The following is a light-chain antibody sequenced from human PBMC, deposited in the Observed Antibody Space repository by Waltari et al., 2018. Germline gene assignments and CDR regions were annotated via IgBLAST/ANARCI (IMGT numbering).Light chain of an antibody. J-gene: IGKJ1*01. V-gene: IGKV3-20*01. CDR3: QKYGTRPAT. CDR2: DAS. Sequence: EIVLTQSPASPSLSPGDRATLSCRASQSVGRTLAWYQQRPGQAPSLLIYDASTRATGIPDRFSGSGSGTDFSLTISRLEPEDFAVYYCQKYGTRPATFGQGTKVEVK. CDR1: QSVGRT.